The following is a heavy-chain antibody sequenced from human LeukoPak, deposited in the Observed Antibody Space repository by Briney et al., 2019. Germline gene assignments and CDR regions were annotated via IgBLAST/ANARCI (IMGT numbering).Heavy chain of an antibody. D-gene: IGHD6-6*01. CDR1: GYTFTGYY. J-gene: IGHJ6*03. CDR3: ARDLWGGSSSGVFYYMDV. CDR2: INPHSGGT. Sequence: ASVKVSCKASGYTFTGYYMHWVRQAPGQGLEWMGGINPHSGGTNYAQKFQGRVTMTKDTSISTAYMELRRLTSDDRAVYFCARDLWGGSSSGVFYYMDVWGKGTTVTVSS. V-gene: IGHV1-2*02.